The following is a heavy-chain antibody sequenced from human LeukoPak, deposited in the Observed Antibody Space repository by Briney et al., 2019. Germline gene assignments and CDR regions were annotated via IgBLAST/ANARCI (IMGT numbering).Heavy chain of an antibody. CDR2: INPNSGGT. Sequence: ASVKVSCKASGYTFTGYYMHWVRQAPGQGLEWMGRINPNSGGTNYAQKFQGRATMTRDTSISTAYMELSRLRSDDTAVYYCARGYSGFVERDYWGQGTLVTVSS. J-gene: IGHJ4*02. CDR3: ARGYSGFVERDY. V-gene: IGHV1-2*02. CDR1: GYTFTGYY. D-gene: IGHD6-19*01.